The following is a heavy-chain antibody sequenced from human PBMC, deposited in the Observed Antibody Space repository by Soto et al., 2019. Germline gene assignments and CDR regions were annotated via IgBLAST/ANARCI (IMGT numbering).Heavy chain of an antibody. CDR3: ARLGYCSSTSCYYYYYYMDD. CDR1: GGSISSYY. J-gene: IGHJ6*03. D-gene: IGHD2-2*01. Sequence: SETLSLTCTVSGGSISSYYWSWIRQPPGKGLEWIGYIYYSGSTNYNPSLKSRVTISVDTSKNQFSLKLSSVTAADTAVYYCARLGYCSSTSCYYYYYYMDDRGKRTTVTVSS. V-gene: IGHV4-59*08. CDR2: IYYSGST.